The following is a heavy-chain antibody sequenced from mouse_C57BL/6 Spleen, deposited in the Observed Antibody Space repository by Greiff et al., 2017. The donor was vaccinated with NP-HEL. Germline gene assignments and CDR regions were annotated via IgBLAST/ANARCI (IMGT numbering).Heavy chain of an antibody. CDR1: GYTFTDYN. J-gene: IGHJ4*01. CDR3: ARGNEGYYGGGAMDY. V-gene: IGHV1-22*01. Sequence: EVQLQESGPELVKPGASVKMSCKASGYTFTDYNMHWVKQSHGKSLEWIGYINPNNGGTSYNQKFKGKATLTVNKSSSTAYMELRSLTSEDSAVYYCARGNEGYYGGGAMDYWGQGTSVTVSS. D-gene: IGHD2-3*01. CDR2: INPNNGGT.